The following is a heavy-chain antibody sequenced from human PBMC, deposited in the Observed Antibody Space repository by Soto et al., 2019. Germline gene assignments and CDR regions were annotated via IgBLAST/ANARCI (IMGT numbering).Heavy chain of an antibody. Sequence: PGGSLRLSCAASGFTFSSYGMHWCRQAPGKGLEWVAVISYDGSNKYYADSVKGRFTISRDNSKNTLYLQMNSLRAEDTAVYYCAKSRSTMAYDAFDIWGQGTMVT. CDR3: AKSRSTMAYDAFDI. V-gene: IGHV3-30*18. CDR2: ISYDGSNK. J-gene: IGHJ3*02. CDR1: GFTFSSYG. D-gene: IGHD3-10*01.